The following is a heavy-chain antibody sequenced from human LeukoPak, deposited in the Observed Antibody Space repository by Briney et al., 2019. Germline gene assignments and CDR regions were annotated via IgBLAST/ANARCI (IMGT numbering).Heavy chain of an antibody. D-gene: IGHD2-2*01. CDR1: GYTFTCYY. Sequence: ASVKVSCKASGYTFTCYYMHWVRQAPGQGLEWMGIINPSDGSTNYAQKFQGRVTMTRDTSTSTVYMELSSLKSEDTAVYYCARVPSSYYYGMDVWGQGTTVTVSS. V-gene: IGHV1-46*01. CDR3: ARVPSSYYYGMDV. J-gene: IGHJ6*02. CDR2: INPSDGST.